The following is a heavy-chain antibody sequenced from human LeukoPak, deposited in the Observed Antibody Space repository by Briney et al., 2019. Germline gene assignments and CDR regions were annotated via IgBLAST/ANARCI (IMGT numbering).Heavy chain of an antibody. CDR3: ARHRIVGAIVLDY. J-gene: IGHJ4*02. Sequence: SETLSLTCAVYGGSFSGYYWSWIRQPPGKGLEWIGEINHSGSTNYNPSLKSRVTMSVDTSKNQFSLNMSSVTAADAAVYYCARHRIVGAIVLDYWGQGTLVTVSS. V-gene: IGHV4-34*01. CDR1: GGSFSGYY. D-gene: IGHD1-26*01. CDR2: INHSGST.